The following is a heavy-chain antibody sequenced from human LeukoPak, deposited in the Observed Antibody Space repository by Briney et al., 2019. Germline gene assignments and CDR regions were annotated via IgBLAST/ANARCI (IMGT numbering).Heavy chain of an antibody. V-gene: IGHV3-21*01. J-gene: IGHJ4*02. CDR3: ARDKPLGSFDY. CDR2: ISSSSSYI. Sequence: GGSLRLSCAASGFTFGSYSMNWVRQAPGKGLEWVSSISSSSSYIYYADSVKGRFTISRDNAKNSLYLQMNSLRAEDTAVYYCARDKPLGSFDYWGQGTLVTVSS. CDR1: GFTFGSYS. D-gene: IGHD1-14*01.